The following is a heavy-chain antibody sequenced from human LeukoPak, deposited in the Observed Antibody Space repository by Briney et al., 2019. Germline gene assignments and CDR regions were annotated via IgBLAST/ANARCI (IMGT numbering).Heavy chain of an antibody. CDR2: IYHSGSA. CDR1: GGSISSSNW. D-gene: IGHD3-22*01. J-gene: IGHJ4*02. V-gene: IGHV4-4*02. CDR3: ASAGHDGIGYKVC. Sequence: SETLSLTCAVSGGSISSSNWWSWVRQPPGKGLEWIGEIYHSGSANYNPSLKSRVTISVDKPKNQFSLRLSSVTAADTAVYYCASAGHDGIGYKVCWGQGTLATVSS.